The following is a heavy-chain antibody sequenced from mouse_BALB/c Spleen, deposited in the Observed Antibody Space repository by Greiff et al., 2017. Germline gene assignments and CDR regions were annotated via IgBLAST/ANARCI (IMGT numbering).Heavy chain of an antibody. CDR2: ISSGGSYT. V-gene: IGHV5-6*01. CDR3: ARHGGYGRDWFAY. D-gene: IGHD2-2*01. CDR1: GFTFSSYG. Sequence: EVQVVESGGDLVKPGGSLKLSCAASGFTFSSYGMSWVRQTPDKRLEWVATISSGGSYTYYPDSVKGRFTISRDNAKNTLYLQMSSLRSEDTAMYYCARHGGYGRDWFAYWGQGTLVTVSA. J-gene: IGHJ3*01.